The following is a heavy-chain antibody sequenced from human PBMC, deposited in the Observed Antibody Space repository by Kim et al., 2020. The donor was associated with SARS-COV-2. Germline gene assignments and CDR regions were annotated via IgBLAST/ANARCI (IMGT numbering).Heavy chain of an antibody. Sequence: SETLSLTCAVYGGSFSGYYWSWIRQPPGKGLEWIGEINHSGSTNYNPSLKSRVTISVDTSKNQFSLKLSSVTAADTAVYYCARGSPRFVEPKPFYYYYGMDVWGQGTTVTVSS. CDR2: INHSGST. J-gene: IGHJ6*02. V-gene: IGHV4-34*01. CDR1: GGSFSGYY. D-gene: IGHD3-3*01. CDR3: ARGSPRFVEPKPFYYYYGMDV.